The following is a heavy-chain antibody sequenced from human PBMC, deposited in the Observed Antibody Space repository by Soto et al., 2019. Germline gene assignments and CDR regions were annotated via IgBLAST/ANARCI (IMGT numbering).Heavy chain of an antibody. CDR1: GGSISSYY. D-gene: IGHD1-26*01. J-gene: IGHJ4*02. CDR2: IYYSGGT. CDR3: ARRYGGNLAY. V-gene: IGHV4-59*08. Sequence: QVQLQESGPGLVKPSETLSLTCTVSGGSISSYYWSWIRQPPGKGLEWIGYIYYSGGTNYNPSLKSRVTLPVDTSKTHFSLKLSSVTAADTAVYYCARRYGGNLAYWGQGTLVTVSS.